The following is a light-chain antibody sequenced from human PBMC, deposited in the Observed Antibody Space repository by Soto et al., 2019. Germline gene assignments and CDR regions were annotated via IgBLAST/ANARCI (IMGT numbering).Light chain of an antibody. J-gene: IGKJ1*01. CDR2: AAS. CDR1: QGIRND. CDR3: LQDYNYPWT. V-gene: IGKV1-6*01. Sequence: AIQMTQSPSSLSASVGDRFTITCPASQGIRNDLGWYQQKPGKAPKLLIYAASSLQSGVPSRFSGSGSGTDFTLTISSLQPEDFATYYCLQDYNYPWTFGQGTKVDIK.